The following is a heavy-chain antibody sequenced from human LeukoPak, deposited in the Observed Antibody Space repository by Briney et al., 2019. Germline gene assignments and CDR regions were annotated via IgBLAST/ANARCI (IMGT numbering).Heavy chain of an antibody. Sequence: GGSRRLSCAASGFTFSSYAMSWVRQAPGKGLEWVSAISGSGGSTYYADSVEGRFTISRDNSKNTLYLQMNSLRAEDTAVYYCANLHERYCSGGSCYSDYWGQGTLVTVSS. J-gene: IGHJ4*02. D-gene: IGHD2-15*01. CDR2: ISGSGGST. CDR3: ANLHERYCSGGSCYSDY. V-gene: IGHV3-23*01. CDR1: GFTFSSYA.